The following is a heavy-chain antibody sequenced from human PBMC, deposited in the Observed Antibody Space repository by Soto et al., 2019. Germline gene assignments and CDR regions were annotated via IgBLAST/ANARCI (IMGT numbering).Heavy chain of an antibody. CDR2: IYWKGGNR. D-gene: IGHD5-18*01. J-gene: IGHJ4*02. Sequence: PGVSLRLSCTMSGFNVDDYGMSWVRHVPGKGLEWVSGIYWKGGNRHYADSVKGRFTISRDNAKNSLYLQMNSLRAEDTAVYYCARDYSSYGPFDYSGQGTLVTVSS. CDR1: GFNVDDYG. CDR3: ARDYSSYGPFDY. V-gene: IGHV3-20*04.